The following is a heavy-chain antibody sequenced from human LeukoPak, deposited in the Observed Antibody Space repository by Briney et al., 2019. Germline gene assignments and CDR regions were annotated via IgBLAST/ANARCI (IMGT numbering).Heavy chain of an antibody. CDR3: ARDKSGGSVTTSFDY. V-gene: IGHV3-74*01. J-gene: IGHJ4*02. D-gene: IGHD4-17*01. Sequence: PGGSLRLSCAASGFTFSSYWVHWVRQAPGKGLVWVSRIDSDGSSTSYADSVKGRFTISRDNAKNTLYLQMNSLRAEDTAVYYCARDKSGGSVTTSFDYWGQGTLVTVSS. CDR2: IDSDGSST. CDR1: GFTFSSYW.